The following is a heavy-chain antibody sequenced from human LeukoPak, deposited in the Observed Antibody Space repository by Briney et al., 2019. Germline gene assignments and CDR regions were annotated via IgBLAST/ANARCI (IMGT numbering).Heavy chain of an antibody. J-gene: IGHJ6*02. CDR1: GFTFSSYA. CDR2: ISGSGGST. V-gene: IGHV3-23*01. CDR3: ARESPYCSGGSCYTAVYYYYGMDV. Sequence: GGSLRLSCAASGFTFSSYAMSWVRQAPGKGLEWVSAISGSGGSTYYADSVKGRFTISRDNSKNTLYLQMNSLRAEDTAVYYCARESPYCSGGSCYTAVYYYYGMDVWGQGTTVTVSS. D-gene: IGHD2-15*01.